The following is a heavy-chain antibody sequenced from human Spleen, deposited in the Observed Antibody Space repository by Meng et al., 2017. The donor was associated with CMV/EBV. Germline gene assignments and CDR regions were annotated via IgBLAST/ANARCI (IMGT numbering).Heavy chain of an antibody. CDR3: AKGDVAGGY. V-gene: IGHV4-59*01. D-gene: IGHD3-10*02. CDR1: GGSISSYY. J-gene: IGHJ4*02. CDR2: IYYSGST. Sequence: SETLSLTCTVSGGSISSYYWSWIRQPPGKGLEWIGYIYYSGSTNYNPSLKSRVTISVDTSKNQFSLKLSSVTAADTAVYYCAKGDVAGGYWGQGTLVTVSS.